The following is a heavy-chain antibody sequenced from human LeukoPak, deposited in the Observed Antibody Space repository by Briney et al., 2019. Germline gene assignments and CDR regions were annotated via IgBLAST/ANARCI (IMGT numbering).Heavy chain of an antibody. J-gene: IGHJ3*02. CDR2: IYYSGST. Sequence: SETLSLTCTVSGGSISSYYWSWIRQPPGKGLEWIGYIYYSGSTNYNPSLKSRVTISVDTSKNQFSLKLSSVTAADTAVYYCARPFTFSGSSIAAADLEAFDIWGQGTMVTVSS. V-gene: IGHV4-59*08. D-gene: IGHD6-13*01. CDR1: GGSISSYY. CDR3: ARPFTFSGSSIAAADLEAFDI.